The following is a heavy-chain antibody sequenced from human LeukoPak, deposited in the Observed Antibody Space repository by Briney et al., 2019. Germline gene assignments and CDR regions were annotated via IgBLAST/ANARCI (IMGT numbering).Heavy chain of an antibody. CDR3: ARARNYDFWSQNYYYYYMDV. J-gene: IGHJ6*03. CDR2: IYHSGGT. Sequence: PSETLSLTCAVSGGSISSSNWWSWVRQPPGKGLVWIGEIYHSGGTNYNPSLKSRVTISVDKSKNQFSLKLSSVTAADTAVYYCARARNYDFWSQNYYYYYMDVWGKGTTVTVSS. D-gene: IGHD3-3*01. V-gene: IGHV4-4*02. CDR1: GGSISSSNW.